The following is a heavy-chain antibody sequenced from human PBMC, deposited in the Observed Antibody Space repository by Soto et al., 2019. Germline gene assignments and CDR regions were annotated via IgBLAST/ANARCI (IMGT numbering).Heavy chain of an antibody. J-gene: IGHJ4*02. CDR1: GDSISSASYF. CDR3: ARYRREAVAGYTLDN. Sequence: SETLSLTCTVSGDSISSASYFWGWIRQPPGKGLEWIGSVYFVGNSYYNPSLKSRVSISVDASKNQFSLRLSSMTAADTAVYYCARYRREAVAGYTLDNWGQGILVTVSS. D-gene: IGHD6-13*01. CDR2: VYFVGNS. V-gene: IGHV4-39*07.